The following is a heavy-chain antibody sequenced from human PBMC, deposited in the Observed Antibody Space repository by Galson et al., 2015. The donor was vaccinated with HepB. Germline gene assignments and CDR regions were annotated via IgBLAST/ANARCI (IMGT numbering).Heavy chain of an antibody. CDR2: IYPGDSDT. V-gene: IGHV5-51*03. Sequence: QSGAEVKKPGESLKISCKGSGYSFTSYWIGWVRQMPGKGLEWMGIIYPGDSDTRYSPSFQGQVTISADKSISTAYLQWSSLKASDTAMYYCASHSGYDPRYYDSSGYSATDAFDIWGQGTMVTVSS. J-gene: IGHJ3*02. D-gene: IGHD3-22*01. CDR3: ASHSGYDPRYYDSSGYSATDAFDI. CDR1: GYSFTSYW.